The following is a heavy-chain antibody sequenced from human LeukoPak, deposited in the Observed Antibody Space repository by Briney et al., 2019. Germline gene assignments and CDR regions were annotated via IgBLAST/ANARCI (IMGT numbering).Heavy chain of an antibody. Sequence: PGGSLRLSCAASGFTFSSYRMNWVRQAPGKGLEWVSYISGSSRTLSYADSVKGRFTISRDNAKNSLYLQMNSLRDDDTAVYYCARPHWGHLFDYWGQGTLVTVSS. V-gene: IGHV3-48*02. CDR3: ARPHWGHLFDY. CDR1: GFTFSSYR. J-gene: IGHJ4*02. D-gene: IGHD3-16*01. CDR2: ISGSSRTL.